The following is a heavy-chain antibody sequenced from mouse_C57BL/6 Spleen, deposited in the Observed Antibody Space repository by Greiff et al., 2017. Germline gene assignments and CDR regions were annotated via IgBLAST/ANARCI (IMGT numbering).Heavy chain of an antibody. CDR1: GYTFTSYW. Sequence: QVQLQQPGAELVRPGSSVKLSCKASGYTFTSYWMHWVKQRPIQGLEWIGNIDPSDSETHYNQKFKDKATLTVDKSSSTAYMQLSSLTSEDSAVYYCARLDYGSGFDYWGQGTTLTVSS. D-gene: IGHD1-1*01. J-gene: IGHJ2*01. CDR2: IDPSDSET. V-gene: IGHV1-52*01. CDR3: ARLDYGSGFDY.